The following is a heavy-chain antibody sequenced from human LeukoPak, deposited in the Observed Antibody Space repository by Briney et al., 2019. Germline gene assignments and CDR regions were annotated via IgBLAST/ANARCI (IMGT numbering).Heavy chain of an antibody. J-gene: IGHJ4*01. Sequence: ASVKVSCKASGYTFTSYYMHWVRQAPGQGLEWMGIINLSRGSTSYAQKFQGRGTMTRDTSTSTVYMELSSLRSEDTAVYYCARLPGDGYDDYWGHGTLVTVSS. CDR3: ARLPGDGYDDY. D-gene: IGHD5-24*01. V-gene: IGHV1-46*01. CDR1: GYTFTSYY. CDR2: INLSRGST.